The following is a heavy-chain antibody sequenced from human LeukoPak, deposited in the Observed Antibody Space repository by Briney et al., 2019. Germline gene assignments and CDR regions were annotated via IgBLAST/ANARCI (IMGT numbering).Heavy chain of an antibody. CDR3: ARDGSIAVARIPSGLDY. J-gene: IGHJ4*02. CDR1: GFTFSSYG. CDR2: IWYDGSNK. D-gene: IGHD6-19*01. Sequence: GGSLRLSCAASGFTFSSYGMHWVRQAPGKGLEWVAVIWYDGSNKYYADSVKGRFTISRDNSKNTLYRQMNSLRAEDTAVYYCARDGSIAVARIPSGLDYWGQGTLVTVSS. V-gene: IGHV3-33*08.